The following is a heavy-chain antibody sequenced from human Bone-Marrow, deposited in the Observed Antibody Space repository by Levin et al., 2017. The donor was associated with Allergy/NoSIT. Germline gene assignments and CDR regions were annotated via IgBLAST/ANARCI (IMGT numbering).Heavy chain of an antibody. CDR3: ARGHFPYYYYGMDV. CDR1: GYTFTTYG. CDR2: VSAYSGNT. V-gene: IGHV1-18*01. Sequence: ASVKVSCKASGYTFTTYGLTWVRQAPGQGLEWMGWVSAYSGNTNYALNLQDRVTMTTDTATNTAYMELTSLRSDDTAIYYRARGHFPYYYYGMDVWGQGTTVVVSS. J-gene: IGHJ6*02.